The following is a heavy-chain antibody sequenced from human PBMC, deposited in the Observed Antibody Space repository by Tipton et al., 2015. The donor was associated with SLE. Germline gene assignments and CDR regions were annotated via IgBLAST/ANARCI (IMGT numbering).Heavy chain of an antibody. CDR2: ISYEGRTR. CDR3: ARKIGVRPGGLDI. Sequence: SLRLSCEASGFRFSNHAMHWVRQAPGKGPEWVAVISYEGRTRFYGDSVRGRFTISRDNSKNTLYLQMNSLRAEDTAVYYCARKIGVRPGGLDIWGQGTMVIVSS. CDR1: GFRFSNHA. D-gene: IGHD3-3*01. V-gene: IGHV3-30*04. J-gene: IGHJ3*02.